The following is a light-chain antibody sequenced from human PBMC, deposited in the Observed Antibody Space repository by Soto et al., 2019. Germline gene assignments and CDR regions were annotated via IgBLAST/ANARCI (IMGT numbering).Light chain of an antibody. V-gene: IGKV3-15*01. CDR1: QSVSSN. J-gene: IGKJ1*01. CDR3: QQYNNWRWT. CDR2: GAS. Sequence: EVVMTQSPATLSVSPGERATLSCRASQSVSSNLAWYQQKHGQAPRLLIYGASTRATGIPARFSGSGSGTEFTLTISSLQSEDFAVYYCQQYNNWRWTFGQGTKVDIK.